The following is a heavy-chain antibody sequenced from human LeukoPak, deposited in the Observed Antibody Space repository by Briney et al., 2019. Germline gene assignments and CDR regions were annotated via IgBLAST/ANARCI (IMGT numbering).Heavy chain of an antibody. CDR2: ISSSSSTI. CDR3: ARESLGPLDY. D-gene: IGHD7-27*01. J-gene: IGHJ4*02. Sequence: PGGSLRLSCTTSGFIFSSYGMTWVRQTPGKGLEWVSYISSSSSTIYYADSVKGRFTISRDNAKNSLYLQMNSLRDEDTAVYYCARESLGPLDYWGQGTLVTVSS. V-gene: IGHV3-48*02. CDR1: GFIFSSYG.